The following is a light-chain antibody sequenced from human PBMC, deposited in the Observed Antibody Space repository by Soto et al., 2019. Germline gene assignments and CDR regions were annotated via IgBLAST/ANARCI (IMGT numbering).Light chain of an antibody. Sequence: QLVLTQSPSASASLGASVKLTCTLSSGHSSYAIAWHQQQPEKGPRYLMKVNSDGSHGKGDGIPDRFSGSSSGAERYLTISSLQSEDEADYYCQTWDTGPWVFGGGTKLTVL. CDR3: QTWDTGPWV. CDR2: VNSDGSH. CDR1: SGHSSYA. J-gene: IGLJ3*02. V-gene: IGLV4-69*01.